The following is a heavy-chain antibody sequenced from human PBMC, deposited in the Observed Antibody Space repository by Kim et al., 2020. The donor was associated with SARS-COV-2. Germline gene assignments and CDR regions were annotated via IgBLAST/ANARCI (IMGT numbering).Heavy chain of an antibody. V-gene: IGHV3-30*18. CDR3: AKDQYYDFWSGYQVEELDKRDY. J-gene: IGHJ4*02. Sequence: GGSLRLSCAASGITFSSYGMHWVRQAPGKGLEWVAVISYDGSNKYYADSVKGRFTISRDNSKNTLYLQMNSLRAEDTAVYYCAKDQYYDFWSGYQVEELDKRDYWGQGTLVTVSS. CDR2: ISYDGSNK. CDR1: GITFSSYG. D-gene: IGHD3-3*01.